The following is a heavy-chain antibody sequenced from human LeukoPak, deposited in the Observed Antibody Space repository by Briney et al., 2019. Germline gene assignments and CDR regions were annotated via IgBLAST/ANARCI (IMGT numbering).Heavy chain of an antibody. Sequence: VKASETLSLTCTVSGGSISSYYWSWIRQPPGKGLEWIGYIYYSGNTNYNPSLKSRVTISVDTSKNQFSLKLSSVTAADTAVYYCARGDYYDSSGYYYAHAFDIWGQGTMVTVSS. J-gene: IGHJ3*02. V-gene: IGHV4-59*01. CDR2: IYYSGNT. D-gene: IGHD3-22*01. CDR3: ARGDYYDSSGYYYAHAFDI. CDR1: GGSISSYY.